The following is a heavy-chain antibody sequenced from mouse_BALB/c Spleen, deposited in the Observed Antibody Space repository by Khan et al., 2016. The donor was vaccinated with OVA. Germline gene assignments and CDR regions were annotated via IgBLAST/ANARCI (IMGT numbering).Heavy chain of an antibody. J-gene: IGHJ2*01. Sequence: QVQLKQSGAELVKPGASVKLSCKASGYTFTSYWMHWVKQRPGQGLEWIGEINPSNGRTNYNEKFKSKATLTVDKSSSTAYMQLSSPTSEDSAVYDCARVITRDYWGQGTTLTVSS. CDR3: ARVITRDY. D-gene: IGHD6-1*01. CDR2: INPSNGRT. V-gene: IGHV1S81*02. CDR1: GYTFTSYW.